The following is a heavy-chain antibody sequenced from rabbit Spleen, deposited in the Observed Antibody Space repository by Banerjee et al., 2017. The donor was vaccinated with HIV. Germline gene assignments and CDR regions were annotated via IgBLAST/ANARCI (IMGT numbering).Heavy chain of an antibody. D-gene: IGHD8-1*01. CDR2: IDPVFGIT. Sequence: QSLEESGGDLVKPEGSLTLTCKASGFDVRVYNMQWVRQAPGKGLEWIGYIDPVFGITYYANWVNGRFSISRENAQNTVFLQMTSLTAADTATYFCARDGTGGSYFALWGQGTLVTVS. CDR1: GFDVRVYN. J-gene: IGHJ3*01. V-gene: IGHV1S7*01. CDR3: ARDGTGGSYFAL.